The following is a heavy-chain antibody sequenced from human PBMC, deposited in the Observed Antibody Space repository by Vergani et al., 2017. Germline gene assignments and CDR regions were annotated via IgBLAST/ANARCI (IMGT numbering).Heavy chain of an antibody. V-gene: IGHV4-34*01. CDR3: ARVNTETNGHLYYYYYMDV. CDR1: GGSFTSYH. Sequence: QVQLQQWAGGLLKPSETLSLTCVVNGGSFTSYHWTWIRQSPGEGLEWVGDIAHTGRPDYNPSLKSRLTMSVDKSRNQFSLTLNSVTATDTAIYFCARVNTETNGHLYYYYYMDVWGQGTAVTVS. CDR2: IAHTGRP. D-gene: IGHD4-11*01. J-gene: IGHJ6*03.